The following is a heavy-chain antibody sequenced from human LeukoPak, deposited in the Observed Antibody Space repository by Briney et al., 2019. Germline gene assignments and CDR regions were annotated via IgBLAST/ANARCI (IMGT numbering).Heavy chain of an antibody. D-gene: IGHD3-16*01. CDR3: AKVRGGGEPLWVYYYYYGMVV. Sequence: GGSLRLSCAASGFTFSSYAMSWVRQAPGKGLEWVAAISGSGGSTYYADSVKGRFTISRDNSKNTLYLQMNSLRAEDTAVYYCAKVRGGGEPLWVYYYYYGMVVWGQGTTVTVSS. J-gene: IGHJ6*02. CDR2: ISGSGGST. CDR1: GFTFSSYA. V-gene: IGHV3-23*01.